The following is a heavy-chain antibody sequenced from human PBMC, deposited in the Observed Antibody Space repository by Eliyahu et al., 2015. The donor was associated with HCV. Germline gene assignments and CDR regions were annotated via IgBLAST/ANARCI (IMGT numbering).Heavy chain of an antibody. J-gene: IGHJ4*02. CDR3: ARGDYGGNFFDY. CDR1: GFTFSSYW. Sequence: EVQLVESGGGLVQPGGSLRLSCAASGFTFSSYWMSWVRQAPGKGLEWVANIKQDGSEKYYVDSVKDRFTISQRNRQNSLYLQMNSLRAEDTAVYYCARGDYGGNFFDYWGQGTLVTVSS. V-gene: IGHV3-7*01. D-gene: IGHD4-23*01. CDR2: IKQDGSEK.